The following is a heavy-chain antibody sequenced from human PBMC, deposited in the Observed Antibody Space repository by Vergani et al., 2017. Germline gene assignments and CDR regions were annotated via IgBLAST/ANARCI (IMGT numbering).Heavy chain of an antibody. D-gene: IGHD3-10*01. CDR3: AGLITMVRGVIPPSGD. V-gene: IGHV3-30*02. CDR2: IRYDGSNK. J-gene: IGHJ4*02. CDR1: GFTFSSYG. Sequence: QVQLVESGGGVVQPGGSLRLSCAASGFTFSSYGMHWVRQAPGKGLEWVAFIRYDGSNKYYADSVKGRFTISRDNYKNTLYLQMNSLRAEDTAVYYCAGLITMVRGVIPPSGDWGQGSLV.